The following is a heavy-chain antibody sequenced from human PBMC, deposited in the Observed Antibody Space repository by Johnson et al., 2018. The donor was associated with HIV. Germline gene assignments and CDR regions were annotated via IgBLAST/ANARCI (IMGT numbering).Heavy chain of an antibody. CDR3: ARDASRGPV. Sequence: EVQLVESGGGLVQPGGSLRLSCAASGFTVSTNYMTWVRQAPGKGLECDSLIYSDGNTYYADSVKGRFTISRDNSKNTLYLQMNSLRAEDTAVYYCARDASRGPVWGQGTMVTVSS. CDR1: GFTVSTNY. V-gene: IGHV3-66*01. J-gene: IGHJ3*01. CDR2: IYSDGNT.